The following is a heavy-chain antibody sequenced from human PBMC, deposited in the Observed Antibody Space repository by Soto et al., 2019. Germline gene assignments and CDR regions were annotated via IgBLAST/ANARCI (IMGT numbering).Heavy chain of an antibody. CDR1: GGSFSGYY. CDR3: ERDSIPGVLRYLGTKRDGGFDP. D-gene: IGHD3-9*01. V-gene: IGHV4-34*01. CDR2: INHSGST. J-gene: IGHJ5*02. Sequence: SETLSLTCAVYGGSFSGYYWSWIRQPPGKGLEWIGEINHSGSTNYNPSLKSRVTISVDTSKNQFSLKLSSVTAADTAVYYCERDSIPGVLRYLGTKRDGGFDPWRQGTLVIAAS.